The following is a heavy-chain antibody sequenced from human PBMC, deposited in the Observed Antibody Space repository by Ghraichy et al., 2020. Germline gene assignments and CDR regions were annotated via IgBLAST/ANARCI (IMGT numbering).Heavy chain of an antibody. CDR2: IYYSGST. V-gene: IGHV4-39*07. CDR1: GGSISSSSYY. CDR3: ARVEGGWRNSPTFDY. Sequence: SETLSLTCTVSGGSISSSSYYWGWIRQPPGKGLEWIGSIYYSGSTYYNPSLKSRVTISVDTSKNQFSLKLSSVTAADTAVYYCARVEGGWRNSPTFDYWGQGTLVTVSS. D-gene: IGHD6-19*01. J-gene: IGHJ4*02.